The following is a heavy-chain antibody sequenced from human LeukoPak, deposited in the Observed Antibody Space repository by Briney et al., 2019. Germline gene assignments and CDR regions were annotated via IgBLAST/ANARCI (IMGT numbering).Heavy chain of an antibody. V-gene: IGHV1-8*01. D-gene: IGHD3-10*01. J-gene: IGHJ6*03. CDR1: GYTFTSYD. Sequence: GASVTVSCKASGYTFTSYDINWVRQATGQGLEWMGWMNPNSGNTGYAQKFQGRVTMTRNTSISTAYMELSSLRSEDTAVYYCARGWRDYYGSGSYYNRRPNMDVWGKGTTVTVSS. CDR3: ARGWRDYYGSGSYYNRRPNMDV. CDR2: MNPNSGNT.